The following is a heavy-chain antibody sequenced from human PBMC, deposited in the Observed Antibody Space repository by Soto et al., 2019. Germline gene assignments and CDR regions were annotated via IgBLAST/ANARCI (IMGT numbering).Heavy chain of an antibody. CDR2: MNPNSGNT. D-gene: IGHD2-2*01. V-gene: IGHV1-8*01. CDR3: ARGEYQLLFQGGSSWYY. J-gene: IGHJ4*02. CDR1: GYTFTSYD. Sequence: QVQLVQSGAEVKKPGASVKVSCKASGYTFTSYDINWVRRATGQGLEWMGWMNPNSGNTGYAQKFQGRVTMTRNTSISTAYMELSSLRSEDTAVYYCARGEYQLLFQGGSSWYYWGQGTLVTVSS.